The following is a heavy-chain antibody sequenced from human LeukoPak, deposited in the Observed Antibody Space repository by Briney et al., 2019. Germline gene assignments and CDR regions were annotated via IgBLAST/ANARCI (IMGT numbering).Heavy chain of an antibody. Sequence: GGSLRLSCAASGFTFSSYAMSWVRQAPGKGLEWVSAISGSGGSTYYADSVKGRFTISRYNSKNTLYLQMNSLRAEDTAVYYCAKDPGSSWYNWFDPWGQGTLVTVSS. D-gene: IGHD6-13*01. CDR2: ISGSGGST. J-gene: IGHJ5*02. CDR3: AKDPGSSWYNWFDP. V-gene: IGHV3-23*01. CDR1: GFTFSSYA.